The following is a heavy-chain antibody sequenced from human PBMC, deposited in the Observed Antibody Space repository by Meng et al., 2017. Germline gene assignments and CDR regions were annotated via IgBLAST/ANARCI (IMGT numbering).Heavy chain of an antibody. V-gene: IGHV1-58*01. CDR3: AADNWNRNSFYYYYGMDV. CDR1: GFTFTSSA. CDR2: IVVGSGNT. Sequence: SVKVSCKASGFTFTSSAVQWVRQARGQRLEWIGWIVVGSGNTNYAQKFQERVTITRDMSTSTAYMELSSLRSEDTAVYYCAADNWNRNSFYYYYGMDVWGQGTTVTVS. D-gene: IGHD1-20*01. J-gene: IGHJ6*02.